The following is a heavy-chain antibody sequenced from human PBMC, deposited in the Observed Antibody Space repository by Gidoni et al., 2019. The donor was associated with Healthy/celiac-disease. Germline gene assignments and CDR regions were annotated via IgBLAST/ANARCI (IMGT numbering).Heavy chain of an antibody. J-gene: IGHJ4*02. D-gene: IGHD6-13*01. CDR2: ISYDGSNK. CDR1: GFPFSSYG. Sequence: QVQLVESGGGVVQPGRSLRISCAASGFPFSSYGMHWVRKAPGKGLEWVAVISYDGSNKYYADSVKGRFTISRDNSKNTLYLQMNSLRAEDTAVYYCAKTGQSTYSSLDYWGQGTLVSVSS. V-gene: IGHV3-30*18. CDR3: AKTGQSTYSSLDY.